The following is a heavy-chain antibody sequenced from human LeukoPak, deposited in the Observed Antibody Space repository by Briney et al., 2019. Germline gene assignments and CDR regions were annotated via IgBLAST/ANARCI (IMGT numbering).Heavy chain of an antibody. CDR1: GFSFTSYP. V-gene: IGHV3-64*01. Sequence: GGSLRLSCAASGFSFTSYPMHWVRQAPGKGLEYVSAISSNGGSTYYAHSVKGRFTISRDNSKNTLYLQMNSLRAEDTAVYYCARDTRPAVAGTGIDYWGQGTLVTVSS. CDR3: ARDTRPAVAGTGIDY. D-gene: IGHD6-19*01. J-gene: IGHJ4*02. CDR2: ISSNGGST.